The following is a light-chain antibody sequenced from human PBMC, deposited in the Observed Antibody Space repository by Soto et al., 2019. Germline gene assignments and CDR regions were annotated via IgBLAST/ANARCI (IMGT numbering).Light chain of an antibody. CDR3: MSYAGSNTYV. CDR2: EVV. CDR1: KNDIGVYDF. V-gene: IGLV2-8*01. Sequence: QSALPRPPSASGSPGQSVTISCTGTKNDIGVYDFVSWYQHHPGKAPRLIIYEVVQRPSGVPDRFSGSKSGNTASLTVSGLQAADEAHYFCMSYAGSNTYVFGSGTKLTV. J-gene: IGLJ1*01.